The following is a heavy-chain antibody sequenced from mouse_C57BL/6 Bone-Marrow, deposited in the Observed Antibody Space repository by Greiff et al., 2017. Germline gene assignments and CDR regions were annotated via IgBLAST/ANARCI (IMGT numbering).Heavy chain of an antibody. V-gene: IGHV1-55*01. CDR2: IYPGSGST. CDR3: ARVIGGFDY. CDR1: GYTFTSYW. Sequence: VQLQQPGAELVKPGASVKMSCKASGYTFTSYWITWVKQRPGQGLEWIGEIYPGSGSTNYNEKFKSKATLTVDTSSSTAYMQLSSLTSEYSAVYYCARVIGGFDYWGQGTTLTVSS. J-gene: IGHJ2*01. D-gene: IGHD2-14*01.